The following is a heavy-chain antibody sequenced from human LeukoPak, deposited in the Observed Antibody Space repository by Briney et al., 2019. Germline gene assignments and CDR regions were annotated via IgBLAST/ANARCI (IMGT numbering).Heavy chain of an antibody. V-gene: IGHV3-23*01. Sequence: GGSLRLSCAASGFTFSDYAMSWVRQAPGKGLEWVSAISGSGRSTLYADSVKGRFTISRDNSKNTLYLQMNSLRADYTAVYYCAKDRSSEMSYFDYWGQGTLVTVSS. CDR3: AKDRSSEMSYFDY. CDR2: ISGSGRST. J-gene: IGHJ4*02. CDR1: GFTFSDYA.